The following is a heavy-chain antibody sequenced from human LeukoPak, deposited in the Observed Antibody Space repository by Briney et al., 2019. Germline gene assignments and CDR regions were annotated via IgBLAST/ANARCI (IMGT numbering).Heavy chain of an antibody. V-gene: IGHV4-59*01. J-gene: IGHJ3*02. D-gene: IGHD2-15*01. CDR3: ARGGPKWSPGAFDI. CDR1: GGSISSYY. Sequence: SETLSLTCTVSGGSISSYYWSWIRQPPGKGLEWIGYIYYNGSTNYNPSLKSRVTISVDTSKNQFSLKLSSVTAADTAVYYCARGGPKWSPGAFDIWGQGTMVTVSS. CDR2: IYYNGST.